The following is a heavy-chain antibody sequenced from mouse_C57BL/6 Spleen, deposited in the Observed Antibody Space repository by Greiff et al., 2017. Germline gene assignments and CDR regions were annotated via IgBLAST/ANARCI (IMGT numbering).Heavy chain of an antibody. J-gene: IGHJ2*01. V-gene: IGHV1-62-2*01. CDR2: FYPGSGSI. D-gene: IGHD2-4*01. Sequence: QVQLKESGAELVKPGASVKLSCKASGYTFTEYTIHWVKQRSGQGLEWIGWFYPGSGSIKYNEKFKDKATLTADKSSSTVYMELSRLTSEDSAVYFCARHEGGYYDYSYYFDYWGQGTTLTVSS. CDR3: ARHEGGYYDYSYYFDY. CDR1: GYTFTEYT.